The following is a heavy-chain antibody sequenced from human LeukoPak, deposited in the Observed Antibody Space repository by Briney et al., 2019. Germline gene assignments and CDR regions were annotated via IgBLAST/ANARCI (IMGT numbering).Heavy chain of an antibody. J-gene: IGHJ3*02. CDR1: GFTFSSYW. V-gene: IGHV3-74*01. D-gene: IGHD4-23*01. Sequence: GGSLRLSCAASGFTFSSYWMHCVRQVPGKGLVWVSRIGTDGSSTTYADYVKGRFSISRDNAKNALYLQMNSLRAEDTAVYYCARDKYGGNSNAFDIWGQGTLVTVSS. CDR3: ARDKYGGNSNAFDI. CDR2: IGTDGSST.